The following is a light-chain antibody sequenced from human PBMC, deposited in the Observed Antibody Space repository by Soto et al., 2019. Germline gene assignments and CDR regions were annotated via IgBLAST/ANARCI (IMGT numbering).Light chain of an antibody. Sequence: DIQMTQSPSTLSGSVGDRVTITCRASQTISSWLAWYQQKPGKATKLLIYKASTLESGVPSRFSGGGIGTEFTLTISSLQPDDFATYYCQHYNSYSEAFGQGTKVDIK. CDR2: KAS. V-gene: IGKV1-5*03. CDR1: QTISSW. CDR3: QHYNSYSEA. J-gene: IGKJ1*01.